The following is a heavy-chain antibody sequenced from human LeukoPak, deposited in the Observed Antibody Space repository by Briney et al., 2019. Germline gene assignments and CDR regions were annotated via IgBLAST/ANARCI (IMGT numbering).Heavy chain of an antibody. Sequence: KPSETLSLTCTVSRGSISSSIYYWSWIRQPPGKGLEWIGEINHSGSTNYNPSLKSRVTISVDTSKNQFSLKLSSVTAADTAVYYCASRGLQPHCSGGSCYSKGKRDYWGQGTLVTVSS. CDR2: INHSGST. CDR1: RGSISSSIYY. CDR3: ASRGLQPHCSGGSCYSKGKRDY. D-gene: IGHD2-15*01. V-gene: IGHV4-39*07. J-gene: IGHJ4*02.